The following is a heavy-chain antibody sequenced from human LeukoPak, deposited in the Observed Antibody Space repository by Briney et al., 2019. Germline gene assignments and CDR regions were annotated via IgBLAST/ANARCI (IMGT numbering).Heavy chain of an antibody. CDR3: AKAIELYYYGSGGASTFDP. Sequence: GGSLRLSCAASGFTFSSYAMSWVRQAPGKGLEWVSAISGSGGSTYYADPVKGRFTISRDNSKNTLYLQMNSLRAEDTAVYYCAKAIELYYYGSGGASTFDPWGQGTLVTVSS. CDR1: GFTFSSYA. V-gene: IGHV3-23*01. D-gene: IGHD3-10*01. J-gene: IGHJ5*02. CDR2: ISGSGGST.